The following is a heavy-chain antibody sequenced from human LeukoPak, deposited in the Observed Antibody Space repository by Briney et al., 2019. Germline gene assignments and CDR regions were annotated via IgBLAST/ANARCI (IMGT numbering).Heavy chain of an antibody. D-gene: IGHD2-21*01. CDR1: GFTFSSYA. CDR3: ARATASNWFDP. Sequence: GGSLRLSCAASGFTFSSYAMSWVRQAPGKGLEWVLAISGSGGSTYYADSVKGRFTISRDNSKNTLYLQMNSLRAEDTAVYYCARATASNWFDPWGQGTLVAVSS. J-gene: IGHJ5*02. V-gene: IGHV3-23*01. CDR2: ISGSGGST.